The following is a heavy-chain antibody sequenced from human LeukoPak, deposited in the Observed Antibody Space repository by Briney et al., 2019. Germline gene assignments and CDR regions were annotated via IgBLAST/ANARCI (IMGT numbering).Heavy chain of an antibody. D-gene: IGHD3-3*01. V-gene: IGHV3-7*01. CDR3: ARDWYYDFWSGGDY. Sequence: GGSLRLSCAASGFTFSSYWMSWVRQAPGKGLEWVANIKQDGSEKYYVDSVKGRFTISRDNAKNSLYPQMNSLRAEDTAVYYCARDWYYDFWSGGDYWGQGALVTVSS. CDR2: IKQDGSEK. CDR1: GFTFSSYW. J-gene: IGHJ4*02.